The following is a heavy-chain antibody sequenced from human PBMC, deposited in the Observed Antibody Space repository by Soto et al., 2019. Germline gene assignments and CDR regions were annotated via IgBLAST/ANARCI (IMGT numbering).Heavy chain of an antibody. Sequence: PSETLSLTCTVSGGSISSGGYYWSWIRQHPGKGLEWIGYIYYSGSTYYNPSLKSRVTISVDTSKNQFSLKLSSVTAADTAAYNCARHRDYDDYVVFDIWGQGTMVTVSS. CDR2: IYYSGST. J-gene: IGHJ3*02. CDR3: ARHRDYDDYVVFDI. V-gene: IGHV4-31*03. CDR1: GGSISSGGYY. D-gene: IGHD4-17*01.